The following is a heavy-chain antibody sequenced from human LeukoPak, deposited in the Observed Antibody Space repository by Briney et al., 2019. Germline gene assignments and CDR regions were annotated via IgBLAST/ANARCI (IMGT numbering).Heavy chain of an antibody. D-gene: IGHD5-24*01. CDR3: ARGPLGGYNSAWFDP. Sequence: RSGGSLRLSCAASEFTLSSYHMNWVRQAPGKVLEWVSFISSSTSYIYYADSVKGRFTISRDNAKNSLYVQMNSLRVEDTAVYYCARGPLGGYNSAWFDPWGQGTLVTVSS. V-gene: IGHV3-21*01. CDR2: ISSSTSYI. J-gene: IGHJ5*02. CDR1: EFTLSSYH.